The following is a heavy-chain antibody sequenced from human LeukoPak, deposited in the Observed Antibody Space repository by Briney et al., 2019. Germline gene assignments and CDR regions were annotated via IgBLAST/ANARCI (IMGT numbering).Heavy chain of an antibody. V-gene: IGHV3-7*01. CDR1: GFTFSNYW. CDR2: IKQDGSEK. Sequence: PGGSLRLSCAASGFTFSNYWMNWVRQAPGKGLEWVANIKQDGSEKYYLDSVKGRFTISRDNAKNSLYLQMNSLRAEDTAVYYCARELESQDAFDIWGQGTMVTVSS. CDR3: ARELESQDAFDI. J-gene: IGHJ3*02. D-gene: IGHD3-3*01.